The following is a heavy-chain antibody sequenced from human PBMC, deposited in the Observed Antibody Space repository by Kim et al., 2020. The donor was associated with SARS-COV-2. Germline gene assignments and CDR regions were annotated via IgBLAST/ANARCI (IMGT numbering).Heavy chain of an antibody. D-gene: IGHD3-10*01. V-gene: IGHV3-33*01. CDR1: GFTFSSYG. CDR2: IWYDGSNK. Sequence: GGSLRLSCAASGFTFSSYGMHWVRQAPGKGLEWVAVIWYDGSNKYYADSVKGRFTISRDNSKNTLYLQMNSLRAEDTAVYYCARGVRGVMFFDYWGQGTLVTVSS. J-gene: IGHJ4*02. CDR3: ARGVRGVMFFDY.